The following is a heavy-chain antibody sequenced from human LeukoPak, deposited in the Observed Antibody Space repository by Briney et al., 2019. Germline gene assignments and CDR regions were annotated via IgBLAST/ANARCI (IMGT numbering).Heavy chain of an antibody. D-gene: IGHD6-19*01. J-gene: IGHJ2*01. CDR2: IKNDGSST. Sequence: PGGSLRLSCAASGFTFSGYWMHWVRQAPGKGLVWVSRIKNDGSSTSYADSVKGRFTISRDNAKNTVYPQMNNLRAEDTAVYYCATEAGAAPDWYFDLWGRGTLVTVSS. CDR3: ATEAGAAPDWYFDL. CDR1: GFTFSGYW. V-gene: IGHV3-74*01.